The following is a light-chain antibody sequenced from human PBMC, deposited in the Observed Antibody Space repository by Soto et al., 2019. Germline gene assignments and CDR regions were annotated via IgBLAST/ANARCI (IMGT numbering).Light chain of an antibody. CDR1: QYVSNK. CDR3: KQYKEWPPFT. Sequence: EIVMTQSPATLSVSPGETATLSCSASQYVSNKVAWYQQKPGQAPSLLILGASTRATGVPARFSGSGSGTEFTLSIRSLQSEDFAVYYCKQYKEWPPFTFGQGTRRE. CDR2: GAS. J-gene: IGKJ5*01. V-gene: IGKV3-15*01.